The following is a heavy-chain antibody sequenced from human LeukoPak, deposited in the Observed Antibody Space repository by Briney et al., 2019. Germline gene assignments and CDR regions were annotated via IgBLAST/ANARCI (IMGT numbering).Heavy chain of an antibody. Sequence: KPSDTLSLTCAVYGGSFSGYYWSWVRQPPGKGLEWIGEINHSGSNNYNPSLESRVTISVDKSQNQFSLKLRSVTAADTAVYYCARIRDYDRWGQGTLVTVSS. D-gene: IGHD3-16*01. CDR1: GGSFSGYY. CDR3: ARIRDYDR. J-gene: IGHJ5*02. V-gene: IGHV4-34*01. CDR2: INHSGSN.